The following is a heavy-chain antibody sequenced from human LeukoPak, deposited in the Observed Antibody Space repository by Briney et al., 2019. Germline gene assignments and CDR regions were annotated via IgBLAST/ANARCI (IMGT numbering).Heavy chain of an antibody. J-gene: IGHJ5*02. D-gene: IGHD6-13*01. CDR3: ARKEGGQLVNTRRWFDP. Sequence: PSETLSLTCAVYGGSFSDYYWSWIRQPPGKGLEWIGEINHSGSTHYNPSLKSRVTISVDTSEKHFSLQLRSVTAADTAVYYCARKEGGQLVNTRRWFDPWGQGTLVTVSS. CDR2: INHSGST. CDR1: GGSFSDYY. V-gene: IGHV4-34*01.